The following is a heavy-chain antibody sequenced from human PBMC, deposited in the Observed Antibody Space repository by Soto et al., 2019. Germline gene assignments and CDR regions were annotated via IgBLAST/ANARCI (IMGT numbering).Heavy chain of an antibody. CDR1: GYSFTSYC. CDR2: IYPGDSDT. V-gene: IGHV5-51*01. CDR3: ARRYSSAADAFDI. D-gene: IGHD6-19*01. J-gene: IGHJ3*02. Sequence: GESLKISCKGPGYSFTSYCISCVRQMPGKGLEWMGIIYPGDSDTRYSPSFQGQVTISAHKSISTAYLQWSSPKPSDTAMYYCARRYSSAADAFDIWGEGTMVTV.